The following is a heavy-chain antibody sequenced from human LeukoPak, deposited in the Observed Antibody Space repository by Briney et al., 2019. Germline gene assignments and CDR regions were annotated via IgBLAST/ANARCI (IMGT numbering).Heavy chain of an antibody. CDR1: GFTFSSYA. D-gene: IGHD2-15*01. V-gene: IGHV3-23*01. CDR3: AKDEEDIVVVVAATWFDY. Sequence: PGGSLRLSCAASGFTFSSYAMSWVRQAPGKGLEWVSAISGSGGSTYYADSVKGRFTISRDNSKNTLYLQMNSLRAEDTAVYYCAKDEEDIVVVVAATWFDYWGQGTLVTVSS. CDR2: ISGSGGST. J-gene: IGHJ4*02.